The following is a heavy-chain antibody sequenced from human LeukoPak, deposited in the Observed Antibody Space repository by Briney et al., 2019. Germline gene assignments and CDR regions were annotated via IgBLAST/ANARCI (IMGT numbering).Heavy chain of an antibody. Sequence: GRSLRLSCAASGFTFSNYAMHWVRQAPGKGLEWVTILSYDGSQTYYADSVKGRFTISRDNSKNTLSLQMNSLRAEDTAVYYCARVGRAYDFWDYLDYWGQGTPVTVSS. CDR1: GFTFSNYA. CDR3: ARVGRAYDFWDYLDY. CDR2: LSYDGSQT. D-gene: IGHD3-3*01. V-gene: IGHV3-30*04. J-gene: IGHJ4*02.